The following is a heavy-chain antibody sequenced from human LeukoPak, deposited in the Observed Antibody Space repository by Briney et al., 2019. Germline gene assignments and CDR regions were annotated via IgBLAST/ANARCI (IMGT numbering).Heavy chain of an antibody. J-gene: IGHJ5*02. CDR3: ARGGYSGYGNNWFAP. CDR2: IIPIFGTA. Sequence: SVKVSCKASGGTFSSYAISWVRQAPGQGLEWMGGIIPIFGTANYAQKFQGRVTITADKSTSTAYMELSSLRSEDTAVYYCARGGYSGYGNNWFAPWGQGTLVTVSS. CDR1: GGTFSSYA. D-gene: IGHD5-12*01. V-gene: IGHV1-69*06.